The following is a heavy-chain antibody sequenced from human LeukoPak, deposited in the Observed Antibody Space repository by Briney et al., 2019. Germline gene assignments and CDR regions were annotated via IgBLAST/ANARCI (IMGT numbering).Heavy chain of an antibody. J-gene: IGHJ4*02. CDR1: GGSISSSSYY. CDR3: ARGYDSSGYYRWPTHRTSDNRKPFDY. Sequence: PSETLSLTCTVSGGSISSSSYYWGWIRQPPGKGLEWIGSIYYSGSTYYNPSLKSRVTISVDTSKNQFSLKLSSVTAADTAVYYCARGYDSSGYYRWPTHRTSDNRKPFDYWGQGTLVTASS. CDR2: IYYSGST. V-gene: IGHV4-39*01. D-gene: IGHD3-22*01.